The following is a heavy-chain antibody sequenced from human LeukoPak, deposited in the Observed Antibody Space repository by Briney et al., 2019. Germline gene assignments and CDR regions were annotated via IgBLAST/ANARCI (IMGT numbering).Heavy chain of an antibody. D-gene: IGHD2-21*01. CDR2: IWYDGSNK. CDR1: GFTFSSYG. J-gene: IGHJ4*02. Sequence: GGSLRLSCAASGFTFSSYGMHWVRQAPGKGLEWVAVIWYDGSNKYYADSVKGRFTISRDNSKNTLYLQMNSLRVEDTAVYYCAKDLIRGAAAYCLDYWGQGTLVTVSS. V-gene: IGHV3-33*06. CDR3: AKDLIRGAAAYCLDY.